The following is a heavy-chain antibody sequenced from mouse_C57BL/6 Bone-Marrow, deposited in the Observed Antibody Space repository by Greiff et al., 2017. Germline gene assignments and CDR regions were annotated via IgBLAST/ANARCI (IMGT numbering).Heavy chain of an antibody. CDR1: GFSFTGYY. CDR3: ARRGYYAMDY. V-gene: IGHV1-42*01. CDR2: ISPSNGGT. J-gene: IGHJ4*01. Sequence: EVQLQESGPELVKPGASVKISCKASGFSFTGYYMNWVQQSPEKSLEWIGEISPSNGGTTYTQTLKAKATLSVDKSYSTSYMQLKSLTSEDSAIYYCARRGYYAMDYWGQGTSVTVSS.